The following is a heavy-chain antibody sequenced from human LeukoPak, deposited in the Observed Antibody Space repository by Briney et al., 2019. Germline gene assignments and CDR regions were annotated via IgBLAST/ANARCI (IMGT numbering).Heavy chain of an antibody. J-gene: IGHJ4*02. CDR3: ARVTPAIQLWLEDVDY. CDR2: ISAYNGNT. V-gene: IGHV1-18*01. Sequence: ASVKVSCKASGYTFTSYGISWVRQAPGQGLEWMGWISAYNGNTNYAQKLQGRVTMTTDTSTSTAYMELRSLRSDDTAVYYCARVTPAIQLWLEDVDYWGQGTLVTVSS. CDR1: GYTFTSYG. D-gene: IGHD5-18*01.